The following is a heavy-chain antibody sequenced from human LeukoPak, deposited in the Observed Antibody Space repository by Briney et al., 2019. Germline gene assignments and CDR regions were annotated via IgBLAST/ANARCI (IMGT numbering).Heavy chain of an antibody. J-gene: IGHJ3*02. V-gene: IGHV3-74*01. CDR2: INSDGSST. CDR3: AREDYYDSSGYLPIDAFDI. Sequence: GGSLRLSCAASGFTSSSYWMHWVRQAPGKGLVWVSRINSDGSSTSYADSVKGRFTISRDNAKNTLYLQMNSLRAEDTAVHYCAREDYYDSSGYLPIDAFDIWGQGTMVTVSS. CDR1: GFTSSSYW. D-gene: IGHD3-22*01.